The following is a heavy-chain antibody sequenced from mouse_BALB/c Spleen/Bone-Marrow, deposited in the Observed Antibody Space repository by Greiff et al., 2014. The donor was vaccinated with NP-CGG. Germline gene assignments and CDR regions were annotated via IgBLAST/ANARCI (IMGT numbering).Heavy chain of an antibody. D-gene: IGHD2-1*01. CDR2: IDPENGDT. Sequence: EVKLVESGAELVRSGASVKLSCTASGFNIKDYYMHRVKQRPEQGLEWIGWIDPENGDTEYAPKFQGKATMTADTSSNTAYLQLSSLTSEDTAVYYCNGNYYAMDYWGQGTSVTVSS. CDR1: GFNIKDYY. J-gene: IGHJ4*01. CDR3: NGNYYAMDY. V-gene: IGHV14-4*02.